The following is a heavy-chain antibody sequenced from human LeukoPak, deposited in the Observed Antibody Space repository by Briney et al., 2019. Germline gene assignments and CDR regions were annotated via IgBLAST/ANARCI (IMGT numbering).Heavy chain of an antibody. CDR3: ARDLTKLIEY. CDR1: GFTFSRYG. J-gene: IGHJ4*02. V-gene: IGHV3-33*01. CDR2: IWDDGSNE. D-gene: IGHD4/OR15-4a*01. Sequence: PGGSLRLSFAVSGFTFSRYGMHWVRQAPGKGLEWVAVIWDDGSNEFYADSVQGRFTISRDNSKNTLYLQMNSLRVGDTAVYYCARDLTKLIEYWGQGTLVTVSS.